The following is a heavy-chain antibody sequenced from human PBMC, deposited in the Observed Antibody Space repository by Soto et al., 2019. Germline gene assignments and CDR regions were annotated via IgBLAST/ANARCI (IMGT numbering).Heavy chain of an antibody. CDR2: ISYSGST. J-gene: IGHJ4*02. CDR3: ARGSGSYYAY. D-gene: IGHD1-26*01. Sequence: PLEILSLTCTVSGASVSSGSCYWSWIRQPPGKGLECIGYISYSGSTNYNPSLKSRVTISIDTSKNQFSLKLSSVTAADTAVYYCARGSGSYYAYWGQGTLVTVSS. V-gene: IGHV4-61*01. CDR1: GASVSSGSCY.